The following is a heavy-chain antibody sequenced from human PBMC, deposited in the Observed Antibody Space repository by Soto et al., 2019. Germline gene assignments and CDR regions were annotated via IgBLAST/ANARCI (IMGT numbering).Heavy chain of an antibody. Sequence: GESLKISCKGSGYRFKSYWIGWVRQMPGNGPEWMGIIFPRDADTRYSPSFQGRVTISADESISTAFLQWNSLKASDTAIYYCVRADVGETFWDTFYFDYWGQGTLVTVYS. CDR2: IFPRDADT. V-gene: IGHV5-51*01. CDR1: GYRFKSYW. CDR3: VRADVGETFWDTFYFDY. D-gene: IGHD3-16*01. J-gene: IGHJ4*02.